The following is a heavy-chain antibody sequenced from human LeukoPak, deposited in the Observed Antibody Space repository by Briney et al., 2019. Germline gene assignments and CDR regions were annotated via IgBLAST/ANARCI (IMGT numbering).Heavy chain of an antibody. Sequence: GGSLRLSCAASGFTFSNYAMSWVRQAPGKGLEWVSAILGIGGSTYYADSVKGRFTVSRDNSKSTLYLQMNSLRAEDTASYYCAKWGDYDVLTGYYVPDYWGQGTLVTVSS. CDR2: ILGIGGST. CDR3: AKWGDYDVLTGYYVPDY. V-gene: IGHV3-23*01. CDR1: GFTFSNYA. J-gene: IGHJ4*02. D-gene: IGHD3-9*01.